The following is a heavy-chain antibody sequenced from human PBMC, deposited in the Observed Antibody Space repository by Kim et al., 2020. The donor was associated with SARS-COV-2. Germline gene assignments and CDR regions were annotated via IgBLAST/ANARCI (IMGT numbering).Heavy chain of an antibody. D-gene: IGHD2-2*02. CDR3: AREKDIVVVPAAISFDY. J-gene: IGHJ4*02. CDR1: GDSVSSNSAA. CDR2: TYYRSKWYN. Sequence: SQTLSLTCAISGDSVSSNSAAWNWIRQSPSRGLEWLGRTYYRSKWYNDYAVSVKSRITINPDTSKNQFSLQLNSVTPEDTAVYYCAREKDIVVVPAAISFDYWGQGTLVTVSS. V-gene: IGHV6-1*01.